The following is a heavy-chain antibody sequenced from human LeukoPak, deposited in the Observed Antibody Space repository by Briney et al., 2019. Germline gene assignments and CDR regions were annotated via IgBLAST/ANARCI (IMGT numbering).Heavy chain of an antibody. V-gene: IGHV4-39*02. Sequence: SETLSLTWTVSGGSISNSNYYWGWIRQPPGKGLEWIGGAYYSGTTYYSPSLKSRVTISVDTSRNHFSLNLNSVTAADTAVYYCARSQNYYGSGDYWSQGTLVTVSS. J-gene: IGHJ4*02. CDR2: AYYSGTT. D-gene: IGHD3-10*01. CDR3: ARSQNYYGSGDY. CDR1: GGSISNSNYY.